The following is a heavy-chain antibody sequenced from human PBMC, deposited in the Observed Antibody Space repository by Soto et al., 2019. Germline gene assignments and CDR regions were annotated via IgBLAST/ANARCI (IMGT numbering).Heavy chain of an antibody. Sequence: EVQLLESGGGLVQPGGSLRLSCAASGFTFSSYAMSWVRQAPGKELEWVSAISGSGGSTYYADSVKGRFTISRDNSKNTLCLQMNSLRAEDTAVYYCAKVHRAHDDIVVVVAATLGWFDPWGQGTLVTVSS. CDR2: ISGSGGST. V-gene: IGHV3-23*01. J-gene: IGHJ5*02. D-gene: IGHD2-15*01. CDR1: GFTFSSYA. CDR3: AKVHRAHDDIVVVVAATLGWFDP.